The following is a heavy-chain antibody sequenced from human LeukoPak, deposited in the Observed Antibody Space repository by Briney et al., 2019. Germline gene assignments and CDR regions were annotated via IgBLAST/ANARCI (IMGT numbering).Heavy chain of an antibody. D-gene: IGHD2-2*02. CDR1: GGSFSGYL. J-gene: IGHJ6*01. CDR3: TRSGLTGMREYPRAGYYYYGRDV. V-gene: IGHV4-34*01. CDR2: INYNGKKN. Sequence: PSETLSLTCAVSGGSFSGYLWSWIRQPPGKGLEWIGEINYNGKKNNYTPSLKSRVIMSVDPSTNQCTLKMTSVTAADTAVYFCTRSGLTGMREYPRAGYYYYGRDVWGQGTAVTVSS.